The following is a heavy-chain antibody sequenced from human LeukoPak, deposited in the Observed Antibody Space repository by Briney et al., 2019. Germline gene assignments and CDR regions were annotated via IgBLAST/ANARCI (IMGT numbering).Heavy chain of an antibody. CDR3: ARDPARGSSWSHFDY. Sequence: PSETLSLTCAVSGGSISSSNWWSWVRQPPGKGLEWIGEIYHSGSTNYNPSLKSRVTISVDKSKNQSSLKLSSVTAADTAVYYCARDPARGSSWSHFDYWGQGTLVTVSS. J-gene: IGHJ4*02. CDR1: GGSISSSNW. D-gene: IGHD6-13*01. V-gene: IGHV4-4*02. CDR2: IYHSGST.